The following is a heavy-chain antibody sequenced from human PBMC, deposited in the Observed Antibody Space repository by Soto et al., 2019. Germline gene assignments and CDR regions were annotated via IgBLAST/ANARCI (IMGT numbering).Heavy chain of an antibody. J-gene: IGHJ6*02. CDR2: IYHSGST. D-gene: IGHD3-3*01. V-gene: IGHV4-38-2*02. CDR1: GYSISSGYY. Sequence: SETLSLTCTVSGYSISSGYYWGWIRQPPGKGLEWIGSIYHSGSTYYNPSLKSRVTISVDTSKNQFSLKLSSVTAADTAVYYCAREYYDFWSGYYYYYYGMDVWGQGTTVTVSS. CDR3: AREYYDFWSGYYYYYYGMDV.